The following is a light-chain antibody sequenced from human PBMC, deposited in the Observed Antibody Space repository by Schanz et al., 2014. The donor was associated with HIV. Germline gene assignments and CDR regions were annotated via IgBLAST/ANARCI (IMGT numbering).Light chain of an antibody. V-gene: IGLV2-14*03. CDR2: DVN. CDR3: SSYRSGSPLWV. J-gene: IGLJ3*02. CDR1: GSDIGGYNF. Sequence: QSALTQPASVSASPGQSITISCTGTGSDIGGYNFVSWYQQCPGKAPKLVIFDVNNRPAGISSRFSGSKSGNTASLTISGLQAEDEADYYCSSYRSGSPLWVFGGGTQLTVL.